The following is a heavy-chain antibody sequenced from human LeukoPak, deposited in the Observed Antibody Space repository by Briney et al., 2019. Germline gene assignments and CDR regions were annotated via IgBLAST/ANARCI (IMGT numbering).Heavy chain of an antibody. D-gene: IGHD6-13*01. Sequence: PSEALSLTCTVSGGSISSSSYYWGWIRQPPGKGLEWIGNIFYTESIYYNPSLKSRVTISVDKSKNQFSLKLSSVTAADTAVYYCARLSELGLYWGQGTLVTVSS. CDR1: GGSISSSSYY. V-gene: IGHV4-39*07. J-gene: IGHJ4*02. CDR3: ARLSELGLY. CDR2: IFYTESI.